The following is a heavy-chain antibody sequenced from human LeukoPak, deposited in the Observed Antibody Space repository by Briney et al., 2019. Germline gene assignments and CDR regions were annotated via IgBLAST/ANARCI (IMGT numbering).Heavy chain of an antibody. Sequence: GGSLRLSCAASGFTFSSYEVNWVRQAPGKGLEWVSYISSSGSTIYYADSVKGRFTISRDNAKNSLYLQMNSLRAEDTAVYYCARDLHRWELPDYWGQGTLVTVSS. J-gene: IGHJ4*02. D-gene: IGHD1-26*01. V-gene: IGHV3-48*03. CDR3: ARDLHRWELPDY. CDR2: ISSSGSTI. CDR1: GFTFSSYE.